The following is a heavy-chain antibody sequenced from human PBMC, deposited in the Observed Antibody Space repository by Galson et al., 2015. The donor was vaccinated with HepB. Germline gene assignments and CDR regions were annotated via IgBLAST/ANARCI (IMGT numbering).Heavy chain of an antibody. J-gene: IGHJ4*02. D-gene: IGHD6-13*01. V-gene: IGHV1-69*02. CDR2: IIPILGIA. Sequence: SVKVSCKASGGTFSSYTISWVRQAPGQGLEWMGRIIPILGIANYAQKFQGRVTITADKSTRTAYMELSSLRSEDTAVYYCAKTADGLHYYFDYWGQGTLVTVSS. CDR1: GGTFSSYT. CDR3: AKTADGLHYYFDY.